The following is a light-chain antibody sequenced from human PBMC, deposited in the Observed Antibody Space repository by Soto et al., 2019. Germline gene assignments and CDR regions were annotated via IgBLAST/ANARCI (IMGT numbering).Light chain of an antibody. CDR1: QSVSSN. V-gene: IGKV3-15*01. J-gene: IGKJ1*01. Sequence: EIVMTQSPATLSVSPGERATLSCRASQSVSSNLAWYQQKPGQAPRLLIYGASARATGIPARFSGSVTGTYVTLTNSSLQSGDFAVYYFQQYNNWRPMAFGQGTKVEI. CDR3: QQYNNWRPMA. CDR2: GAS.